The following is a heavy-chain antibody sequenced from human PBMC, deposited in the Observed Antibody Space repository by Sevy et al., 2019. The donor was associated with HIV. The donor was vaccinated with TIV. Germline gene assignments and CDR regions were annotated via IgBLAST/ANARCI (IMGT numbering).Heavy chain of an antibody. CDR2: MSWNSGSI. CDR1: GFTFDDYA. Sequence: GGSLRLSCAASGFTFDDYAMHWVRQAPGKGLEWVSGMSWNSGSIGYADSVKGRFTISRDNAKNSLYLQMNSLRAEDTALYYCAKDMAMKTYYYYGMDVWGQGTTVTVSS. CDR3: AKDMAMKTYYYYGMDV. V-gene: IGHV3-9*01. J-gene: IGHJ6*02.